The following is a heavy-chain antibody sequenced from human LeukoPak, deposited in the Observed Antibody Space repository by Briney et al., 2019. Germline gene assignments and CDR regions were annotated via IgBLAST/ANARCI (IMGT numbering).Heavy chain of an antibody. D-gene: IGHD1-26*01. CDR2: IYPGDSET. V-gene: IGHV5-51*01. CDR3: ARLSGRDFDF. Sequence: GESLKISCKIGGYGFTTYWIGWVRLMSGEGMEWMGIIYPGDSETRYSPSFQGQVTMSVDKSISTAYLQWSSLKPSDTAMYYCARLSGRDFDFWGQGTLVTVSS. CDR1: GYGFTTYW. J-gene: IGHJ4*02.